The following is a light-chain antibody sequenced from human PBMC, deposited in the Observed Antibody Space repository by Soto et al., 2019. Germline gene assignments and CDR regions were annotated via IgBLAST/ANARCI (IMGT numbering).Light chain of an antibody. CDR1: ETINAW. J-gene: IGKJ1*01. CDR2: KAS. V-gene: IGKV1-5*03. Sequence: DIQMTQSPSTLSASVGDRVTITCRASETINAWLAWSQQKPGKAPKLLIYKASSLESGVPSRFSGSGSGTEFTLTISSLQPYDVATYYCQQYNSYSITFGQGTKVEIK. CDR3: QQYNSYSIT.